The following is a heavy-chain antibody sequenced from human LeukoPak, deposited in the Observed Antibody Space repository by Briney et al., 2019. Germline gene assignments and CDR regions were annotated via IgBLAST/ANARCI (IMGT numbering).Heavy chain of an antibody. D-gene: IGHD5-18*01. CDR3: TTGTWIQLWLADY. CDR2: IKGKTDGGTT. V-gene: IGHV3-15*01. J-gene: IGHJ4*02. CDR1: GFTFSNAW. Sequence: GGSLRLSCAASGFTFSNAWMSWVRQAREKGLEWVGYIKGKTDGGTTDYAAPVQGRFTISRDDSKNTLFLQMNSLKTEDTAVYYCTTGTWIQLWLADYWGQGTLVTVSS.